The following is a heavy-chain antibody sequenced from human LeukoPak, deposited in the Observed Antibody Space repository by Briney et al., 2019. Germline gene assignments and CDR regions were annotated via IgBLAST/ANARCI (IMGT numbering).Heavy chain of an antibody. CDR2: INAGNGNT. D-gene: IGHD3-10*01. J-gene: IGHJ4*02. Sequence: GASVKVSCKASGYTFTSYAMHWVRQAPGQRLEWMGWINAGNGNTKYSQKFQGRVTITRDTSASTAYMELSSLRSEDTAVYYCARSVLLWFGDPTPTLDYWGQGTLVTVS. V-gene: IGHV1-3*01. CDR1: GYTFTSYA. CDR3: ARSVLLWFGDPTPTLDY.